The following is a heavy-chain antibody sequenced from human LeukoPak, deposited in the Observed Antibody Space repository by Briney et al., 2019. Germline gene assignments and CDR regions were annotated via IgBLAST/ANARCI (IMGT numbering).Heavy chain of an antibody. Sequence: ASVTVSCKTSGFRVIAYYLHWVRQAPGQGLEWMGWIRGDTGDTDSPQKFQGRVTMTRDTSSNTAYMDLSRLTFDDTAMYFCARVRGNSCDYWGQGTLVTVSS. CDR2: IRGDTGDT. J-gene: IGHJ4*02. CDR1: GFRVIAYY. D-gene: IGHD6-13*01. V-gene: IGHV1-2*02. CDR3: ARVRGNSCDY.